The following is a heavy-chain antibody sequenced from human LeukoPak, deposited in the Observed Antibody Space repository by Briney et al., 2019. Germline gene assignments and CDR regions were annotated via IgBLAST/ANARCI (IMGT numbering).Heavy chain of an antibody. CDR2: IYHSGST. CDR1: GYSISSGYY. J-gene: IGHJ5*02. D-gene: IGHD6-13*01. Sequence: SETLSLTCTVSGYSISSGYYWGWIRQPPGKGLEWIGSIYHSGSTYYNPSLKSRVTISVDTSKNQFSLKLSSVTAADTAVYYCARDFQLVAAANGPRGWFDPWGQGTLVTVSS. CDR3: ARDFQLVAAANGPRGWFDP. V-gene: IGHV4-38-2*02.